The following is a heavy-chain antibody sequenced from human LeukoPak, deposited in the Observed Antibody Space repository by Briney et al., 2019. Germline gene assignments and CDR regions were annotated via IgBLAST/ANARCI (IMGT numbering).Heavy chain of an antibody. CDR1: GYTLTDLS. D-gene: IGHD4-17*01. V-gene: IGHV1-24*01. CDR3: ATHRTTVITGLVY. CDR2: LDPADGET. J-gene: IGHJ4*02. Sequence: SVKVSCKVSGYTLTDLSTHWVRQAPGKGLEWMGGLDPADGETIYAQKFQGRVTMTEDTSTDTAYMELNSLRSEDTAVYYCATHRTTVITGLVYWGQGTLVSDSS.